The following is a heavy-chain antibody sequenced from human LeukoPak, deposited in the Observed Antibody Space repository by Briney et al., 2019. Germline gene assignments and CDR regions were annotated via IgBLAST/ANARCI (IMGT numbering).Heavy chain of an antibody. J-gene: IGHJ4*02. V-gene: IGHV4-59*01. CDR2: IYYSGST. CDR3: ARQKGVRAATYDY. D-gene: IGHD2-15*01. CDR1: GGSISSYY. Sequence: SETLSLTCTVSGGSISSYYWSWIRQPPGKGLEWIGYIYYSGSTNYNPSLKSRVTISVDASKNQFSLKLSSVTAADTAVYYCARQKGVRAATYDYWGQGTLVTVSS.